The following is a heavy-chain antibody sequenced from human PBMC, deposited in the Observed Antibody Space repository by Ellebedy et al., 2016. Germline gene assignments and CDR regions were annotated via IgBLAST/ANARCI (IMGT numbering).Heavy chain of an antibody. CDR1: GGSFSGYY. D-gene: IGHD3-22*01. CDR3: ARDGDSGSSTFDI. CDR2: IYHSGST. J-gene: IGHJ3*02. Sequence: SETLSLXXAVYGGSFSGYYWSWIRQPPGKGLEWIGSIYHSGSTYYNPSLKSRVTISVDTSKNQFSLKLSSVTAADTAVYYCARDGDSGSSTFDIWGQGTMVTVSS. V-gene: IGHV4-34*01.